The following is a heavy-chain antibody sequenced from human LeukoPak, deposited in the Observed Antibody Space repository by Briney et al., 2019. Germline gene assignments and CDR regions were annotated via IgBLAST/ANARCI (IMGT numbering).Heavy chain of an antibody. CDR1: GYTFTSYG. CDR2: ISAYNGNT. D-gene: IGHD1-1*01. Sequence: ASVKVSCKASGYTFTSYGISWVRQAPRQGLEWMGWISAYNGNTNYAQKLQGRVTMTTDTSTSTAYMELRSLRSDDTAVYYCARGPLELEPEPPSDFDYWGQGTLVTVSS. CDR3: ARGPLELEPEPPSDFDY. V-gene: IGHV1-18*01. J-gene: IGHJ4*02.